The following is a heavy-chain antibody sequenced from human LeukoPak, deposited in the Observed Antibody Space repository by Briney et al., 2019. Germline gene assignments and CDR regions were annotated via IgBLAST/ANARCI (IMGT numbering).Heavy chain of an antibody. CDR3: ARGFRGVVVIYFDY. Sequence: SETLSLTCTVSGGSISSSSYYWGWIRQPPGKGLEWIGSIYYSGSTYYNPSLKSRVTISVDTSKNQFSLKLSSVTAADTAVYYCARGFRGVVVIYFDYWGQGTLVTVSS. CDR1: GGSISSSSYY. J-gene: IGHJ4*02. D-gene: IGHD3-22*01. CDR2: IYYSGST. V-gene: IGHV4-39*01.